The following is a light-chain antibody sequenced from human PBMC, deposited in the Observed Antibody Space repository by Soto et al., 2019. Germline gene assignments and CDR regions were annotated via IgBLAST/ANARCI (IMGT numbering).Light chain of an antibody. CDR2: KAS. V-gene: IGKV1-5*03. CDR3: QQYNSYSPT. CDR1: QSISSR. J-gene: IGKJ1*01. Sequence: DIQMTQSPSTLSASVGDRVTITCRASQSISSRLAWYQQKPGKAPKLLIYKASSLEIGVPSRFSGSGSGTEFTLTISSLQPDDFATYYCQQYNSYSPTFGQGTKVEIK.